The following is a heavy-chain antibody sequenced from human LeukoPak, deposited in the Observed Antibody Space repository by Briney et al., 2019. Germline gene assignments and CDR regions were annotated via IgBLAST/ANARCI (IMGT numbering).Heavy chain of an antibody. Sequence: PSETLSLTCAVYGGSFSGYYWTWLRQTPGKGLEWIGEINHSGITDYNPSLRSRVAISVDTSKNQFSLKLSSVTAADTAIYYCVRAVIVVAAATQRNWFDPWGQGTLVTVSS. D-gene: IGHD2-15*01. V-gene: IGHV4-34*01. CDR1: GGSFSGYY. J-gene: IGHJ5*02. CDR3: VRAVIVVAAATQRNWFDP. CDR2: INHSGIT.